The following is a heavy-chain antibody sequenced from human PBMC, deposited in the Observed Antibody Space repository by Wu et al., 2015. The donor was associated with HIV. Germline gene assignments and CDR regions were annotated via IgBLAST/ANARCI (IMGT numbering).Heavy chain of an antibody. D-gene: IGHD6-13*01. CDR2: IIPLFDTA. CDR3: VRVAGSSWYREFDM. CDR1: QYTFSDYY. Sequence: QVQLVQSGPEIKRPRTSVKVSCQSRQYTFSDYYIHWVRQAPGQGLEWVGGIIPLFDTAISAHNFHDRVTITADESTSTGYMELRSLTYEDTAMYYCVRVAGSSWYREFDMWGRGTMVTVSS. J-gene: IGHJ3*02. V-gene: IGHV1-69*01.